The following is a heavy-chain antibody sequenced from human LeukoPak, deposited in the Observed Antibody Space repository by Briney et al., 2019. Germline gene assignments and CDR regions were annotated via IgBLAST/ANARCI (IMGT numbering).Heavy chain of an antibody. D-gene: IGHD3-16*01. CDR2: INPGESEK. V-gene: IGHV3-7*04. CDR3: VKDRNREGGC. Sequence: GGSLRLSCTVSGFTFSDYWFSWVRQAPGKGLEWVANINPGESEKYYVDSVKGRFTISRDNAKSSLYLQMNSLRVDDTAIYYCVKDRNREGGCWGQGTLVTVSS. J-gene: IGHJ4*02. CDR1: GFTFSDYW.